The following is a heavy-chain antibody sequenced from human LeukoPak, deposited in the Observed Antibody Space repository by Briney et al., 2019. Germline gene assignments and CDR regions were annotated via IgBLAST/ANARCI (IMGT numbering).Heavy chain of an antibody. Sequence: ASVKVSCKASGYTFTGYYMHWVRQAPGQGLEWVGWINPNSGGTNYAQKFQGRVTRPRDTSISTAYMELSRLRSDDTAVYYCAASSPQNWKTHEYWGQGTLVTVSS. CDR1: GYTFTGYY. V-gene: IGHV1-2*02. D-gene: IGHD1-1*01. CDR2: INPNSGGT. CDR3: AASSPQNWKTHEY. J-gene: IGHJ4*02.